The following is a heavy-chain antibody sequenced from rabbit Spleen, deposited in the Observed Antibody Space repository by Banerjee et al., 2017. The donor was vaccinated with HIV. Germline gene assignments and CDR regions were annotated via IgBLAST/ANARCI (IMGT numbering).Heavy chain of an antibody. CDR3: ARGNAGALGGLGLDL. D-gene: IGHD4-2*01. V-gene: IGHV1S43*01. J-gene: IGHJ3*01. CDR1: GLDFSSSYW. Sequence: QEQLVESGGGLVKPGASLTLTCKASGLDFSSSYWICWVRQAPGKGLEWIGYIDPLFGITYYANWVNGRFSISRENAQNTVFLQMTSLTAADTATYFSARGNAGALGGLGLDLWGPGTLVTVS. CDR2: IDPLFGIT.